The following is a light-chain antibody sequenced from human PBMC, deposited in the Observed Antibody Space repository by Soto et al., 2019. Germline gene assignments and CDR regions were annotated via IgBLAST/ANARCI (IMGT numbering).Light chain of an antibody. CDR3: QQYNGYWT. J-gene: IGKJ1*01. CDR2: RAS. CDR1: QSISSW. Sequence: DIQMTQSPSTLSASVGDRVIITCRASQSISSWLAWYQQKPGKAPNLLIYRASTLKSGIPSRFSGSGSGTEFTLTISSLQPDDFATYYCQQYNGYWTFGQGTKVEIK. V-gene: IGKV1-5*03.